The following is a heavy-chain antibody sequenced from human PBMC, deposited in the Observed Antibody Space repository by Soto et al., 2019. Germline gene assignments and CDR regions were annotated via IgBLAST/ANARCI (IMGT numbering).Heavy chain of an antibody. D-gene: IGHD6-19*01. CDR3: ARAPDSSGWWGFGY. CDR2: ISTDGSVT. Sequence: EVQLVESGGGLVQPGGSLRLSCAASGLTFSSYWMHWVRQAPGKGLVWVSRISTDGSVTTYADSVKGRFTISRDNAKNTLYLPMNSLRTEDTAVYYCARAPDSSGWWGFGYWGGGALVSVCS. CDR1: GLTFSSYW. V-gene: IGHV3-74*01. J-gene: IGHJ4*02.